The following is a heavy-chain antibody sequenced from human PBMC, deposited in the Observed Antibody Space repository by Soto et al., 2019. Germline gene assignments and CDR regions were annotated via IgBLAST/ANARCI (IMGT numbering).Heavy chain of an antibody. D-gene: IGHD6-19*01. J-gene: IGHJ4*02. CDR2: MNPNSGNT. Sequence: ASVKLYCKASGYTFTSYDINWVRQAAGQGLEWMGWMNPNSGNTGYAQKFQGRVTMTRNTSISTAYMELSSLRSEDTAVYYCARSVEWLASFDYWGQGTLVTVSS. V-gene: IGHV1-8*01. CDR1: GYTFTSYD. CDR3: ARSVEWLASFDY.